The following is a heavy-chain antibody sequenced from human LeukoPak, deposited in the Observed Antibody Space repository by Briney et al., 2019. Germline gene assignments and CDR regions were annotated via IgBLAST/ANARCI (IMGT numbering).Heavy chain of an antibody. J-gene: IGHJ3*02. D-gene: IGHD3-3*01. CDR2: IYHSGST. Sequence: PSETLSLTCAVSGYSISSSYYWGWIRQPPGKGLEWIGSIYHSGSTYYNPSLKSRVTISVDTSKNQFSLKLSSVTAADTAVYYCARPTYYDFASGYAPADDAFDIWGHGTMVTVSS. CDR3: ARPTYYDFASGYAPADDAFDI. CDR1: GYSISSSYY. V-gene: IGHV4-38-2*01.